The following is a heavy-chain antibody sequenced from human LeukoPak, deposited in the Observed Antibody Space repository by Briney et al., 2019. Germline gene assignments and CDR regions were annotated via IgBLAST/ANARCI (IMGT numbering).Heavy chain of an antibody. CDR1: GGSISSYY. Sequence: KPSETLSLTCTVSGGSISSYYWSWIRQPPGKGLEWIGYIYYSGSTNYNPSLKSRVTISVDTSKNQFSLELSSVTAADTAVYYCARFSSSSYYFDYWGQGTLVTVSS. D-gene: IGHD6-13*01. CDR2: IYYSGST. CDR3: ARFSSSSYYFDY. J-gene: IGHJ4*02. V-gene: IGHV4-59*01.